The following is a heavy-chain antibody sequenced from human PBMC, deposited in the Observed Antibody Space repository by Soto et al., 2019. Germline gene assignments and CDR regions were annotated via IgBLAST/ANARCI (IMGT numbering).Heavy chain of an antibody. CDR3: ARSLRGGFGENDY. Sequence: QVQLVESGGGVVQPGTSLSLSCAASGFIFSNYGMHWVRQAPGKGLEWVAVIWSDGNNKNFADSVKGRFSISRDNSKNPLYLKMNSLRSEDSAVFYCARSLRGGFGENDYWGQGTLVIVSS. D-gene: IGHD3-10*01. CDR1: GFIFSNYG. J-gene: IGHJ4*02. V-gene: IGHV3-33*01. CDR2: IWSDGNNK.